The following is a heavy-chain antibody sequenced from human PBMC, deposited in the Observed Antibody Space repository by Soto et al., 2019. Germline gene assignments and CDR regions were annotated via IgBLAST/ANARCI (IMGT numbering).Heavy chain of an antibody. V-gene: IGHV4-39*01. CDR3: ASEVSSTDGMDV. Sequence: SETLSLTCTVSGDSSVSSSSYYWGWIRQPPGKGLEWIGSIYYTGNTFYSPPFRSRLTISVDTSKSQFSLKLRSVTAADTATYYCASEVSSTDGMDVWGQGTTVTVSS. CDR1: GDSSVSSSSYY. D-gene: IGHD2-15*01. J-gene: IGHJ6*02. CDR2: IYYTGNT.